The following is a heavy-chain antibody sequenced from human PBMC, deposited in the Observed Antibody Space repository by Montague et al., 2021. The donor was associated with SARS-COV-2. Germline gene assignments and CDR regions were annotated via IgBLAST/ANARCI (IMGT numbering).Heavy chain of an antibody. Sequence: CAISRDSVSSHSAAWNWIRQSPSKGLEWLGRTYYRSKWYNDYAVSVKSRITINPDTSKNQFSLQLNSVTPEDTAVYYCARDTRIQLWFDRDYYYGMDVWGQGTTVTVSS. CDR2: TYYRSKWYN. J-gene: IGHJ6*02. V-gene: IGHV6-1*01. D-gene: IGHD5-18*01. CDR3: ARDTRIQLWFDRDYYYGMDV. CDR1: RDSVSSHSAA.